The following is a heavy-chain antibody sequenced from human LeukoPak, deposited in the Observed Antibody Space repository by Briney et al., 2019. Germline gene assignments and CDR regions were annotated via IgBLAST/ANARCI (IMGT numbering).Heavy chain of an antibody. CDR3: AREARDAVAAFYLDY. V-gene: IGHV3-30-3*01. J-gene: IGHJ4*02. Sequence: PGRSLRLSCAASGFTFSSYAMHWVRQAPGKGLEWVAVISYDGSNKYYADSVKGRFTISRDNSKNTLYLQMNSLRAEDTAVYYCAREARDAVAAFYLDYWGQGTLVTVSS. CDR1: GFTFSSYA. D-gene: IGHD6-19*01. CDR2: ISYDGSNK.